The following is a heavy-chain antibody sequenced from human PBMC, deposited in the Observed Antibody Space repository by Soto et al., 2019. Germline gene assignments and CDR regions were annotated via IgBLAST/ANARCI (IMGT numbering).Heavy chain of an antibody. CDR1: GGSISSYY. V-gene: IGHV4-59*01. CDR3: AVSIAARPGDFDY. CDR2: IYYSGST. J-gene: IGHJ4*02. Sequence: SETLSLTCTVSGGSISSYYLSWIRQPPGKGLEWIGYIYYSGSTNYNPSLKSRVTISVDTSKNQFSLKLSSVTAADTAVYYCAVSIAARPGDFDYWGQGTLVTVYS. D-gene: IGHD6-6*01.